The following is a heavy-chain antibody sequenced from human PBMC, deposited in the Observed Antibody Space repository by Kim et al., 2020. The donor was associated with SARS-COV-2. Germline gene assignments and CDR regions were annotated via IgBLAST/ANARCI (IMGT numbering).Heavy chain of an antibody. V-gene: IGHV1-69*13. CDR1: GGTFSSYA. Sequence: SVKVSCKASGGTFSSYAISWVRQAPGQGLEWMGGIIPIFGTANYAQKFQGRVTITADESTSTAYMELSSLRSEDTAVYYCGKADLPYSSGWNAPSPYYYYGMDVWGQGTTVTVSS. CDR2: IIPIFGTA. J-gene: IGHJ6*02. D-gene: IGHD6-19*01. CDR3: GKADLPYSSGWNAPSPYYYYGMDV.